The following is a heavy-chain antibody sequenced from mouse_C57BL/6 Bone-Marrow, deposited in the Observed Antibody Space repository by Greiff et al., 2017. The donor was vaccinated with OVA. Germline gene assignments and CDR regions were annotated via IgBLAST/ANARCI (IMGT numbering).Heavy chain of an antibody. CDR3: ARSGFRYWYFDV. D-gene: IGHD1-3*01. J-gene: IGHJ1*03. V-gene: IGHV1-63*01. CDR1: GYTFTNYW. CDR2: IYPGGGYT. Sequence: QVQLQQSGAELVRPGTSVKMSCKASGYTFTNYWIGWAKQRPGHGLEWIGDIYPGGGYTNYNEKFKGKATLTADKSSSTAYTQFSSLTSEDSAIYYCARSGFRYWYFDVWGTGTTVTVSS.